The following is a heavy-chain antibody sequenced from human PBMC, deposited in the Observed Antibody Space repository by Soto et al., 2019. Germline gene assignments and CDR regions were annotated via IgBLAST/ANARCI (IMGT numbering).Heavy chain of an antibody. Sequence: GGSLRLSCAASGFRFSLFWMSWFRQTPGKGLEWVANINEDGSEKFFADSVKGRFTISRDNAKNSLSLQMNSLTADDTAVYYCARTGWPQSSYYFDYWGQGTLVTVSS. CDR3: ARTGWPQSSYYFDY. CDR1: GFRFSLFW. D-gene: IGHD3-16*01. CDR2: INEDGSEK. J-gene: IGHJ4*02. V-gene: IGHV3-7*03.